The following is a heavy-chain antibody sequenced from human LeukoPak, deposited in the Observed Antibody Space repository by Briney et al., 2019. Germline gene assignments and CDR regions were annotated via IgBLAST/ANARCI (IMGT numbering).Heavy chain of an antibody. D-gene: IGHD2-15*01. CDR2: IIPIFGTA. CDR1: GGTFSSYA. J-gene: IGHJ3*02. V-gene: IGHV1-69*05. CDR3: ASERYCSGGSCYEDAFDI. Sequence: SVKVSCKASGGTFSSYAISWVRQAPGQGLEWMGRIIPIFGTANYAQKFQGRVTITTDESTSTAYVELSSLRSEDTAVYYCASERYCSGGSCYEDAFDIWGQGTMVTVSS.